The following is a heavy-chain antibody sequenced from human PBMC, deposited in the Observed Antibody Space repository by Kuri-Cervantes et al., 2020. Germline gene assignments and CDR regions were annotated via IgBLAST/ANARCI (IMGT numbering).Heavy chain of an antibody. V-gene: IGHV3-23*01. CDR2: ISGSDGTT. J-gene: IGHJ4*02. CDR3: AKDSRYYDFWSGYSYDY. CDR1: GFTFSNYA. D-gene: IGHD3-3*01. Sequence: GESLKISCAASGFTFSNYAMHWVRQAPGKGLEWVSTISGSDGTTHYADSVKGRFTISRDNSKNTLYLQMNTLRAEDTAVYYCAKDSRYYDFWSGYSYDYWGQGTLVTVSS.